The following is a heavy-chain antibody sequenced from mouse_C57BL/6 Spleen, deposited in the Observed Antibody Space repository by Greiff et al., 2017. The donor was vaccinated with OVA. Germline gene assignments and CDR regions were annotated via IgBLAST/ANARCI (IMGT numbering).Heavy chain of an antibody. J-gene: IGHJ2*01. Sequence: QVQLKQSGAELVKPGASVKLSCKASGYTFTEYTIHWVKQRSGQGLEWIGWFYPGSGSIKYNEKFKDKATLTVDKSSSTAYMQLSSLTSEDSAVYYCARGLNWGGDYWGQGTTLTVSS. CDR1: GYTFTEYT. CDR2: FYPGSGSI. CDR3: ARGLNWGGDY. D-gene: IGHD1-3*01. V-gene: IGHV1-62-2*01.